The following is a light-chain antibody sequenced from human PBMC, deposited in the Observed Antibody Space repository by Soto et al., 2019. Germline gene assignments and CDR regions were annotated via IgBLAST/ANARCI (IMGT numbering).Light chain of an antibody. V-gene: IGKV1-5*01. J-gene: IGKJ1*01. CDR3: QQYNSFL. CDR1: QSISSW. CDR2: DAS. Sequence: DIPMTQSPSTLSASVGDIVTITCRASQSISSWLAWYQQKPGKAPKLLIYDASSLESGVPSRFSGSGSGTEFTLTISSLQPDDLATYYCQQYNSFLFGQGTKV.